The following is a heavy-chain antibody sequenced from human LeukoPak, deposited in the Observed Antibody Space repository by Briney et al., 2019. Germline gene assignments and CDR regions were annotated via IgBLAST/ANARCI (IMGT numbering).Heavy chain of an antibody. CDR3: ARGFYREMDS. Sequence: GGSLRLSCVGSGFTFRSHAMSWVRQAPGKGLEWVSAISGSGGSTYYADSVKGRFTISRDNVKNTLYLQMNSLRAEDTGIYYCARGFYREMDSWGQGTLVTVSS. V-gene: IGHV3-23*01. CDR1: GFTFRSHA. J-gene: IGHJ4*02. D-gene: IGHD4-11*01. CDR2: ISGSGGST.